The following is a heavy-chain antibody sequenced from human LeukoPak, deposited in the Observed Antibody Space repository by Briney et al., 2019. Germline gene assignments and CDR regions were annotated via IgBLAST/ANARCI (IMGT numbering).Heavy chain of an antibody. CDR1: GFTVRSDD. D-gene: IGHD6-13*01. Sequence: GGSLRLSCAAFGFTVRSDDMNWVRQAPGKGLEWVSIIDSDGSPSYADSVKGRFTISRDNSKNTLDLQMNSLRAEDTAVYYCARAAAGRAYYHYGMDVGGEGTTVTVSS. J-gene: IGHJ6*04. CDR2: IDSDGSP. CDR3: ARAAAGRAYYHYGMDV. V-gene: IGHV3-53*01.